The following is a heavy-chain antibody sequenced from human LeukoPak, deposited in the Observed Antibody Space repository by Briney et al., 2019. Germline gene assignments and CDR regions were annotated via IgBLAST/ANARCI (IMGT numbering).Heavy chain of an antibody. J-gene: IGHJ4*02. Sequence: KPGGSLRLSCAASGFIFSSFTMNWVRQAPGKGLEWVSSISSDSESIYYADSVKGRFIISRDNAKNSLFLQMDSLRAEDTALYYCTRGSYGDYGYWGQGTLVTVSS. CDR2: ISSDSESI. CDR3: TRGSYGDYGY. V-gene: IGHV3-21*01. CDR1: GFIFSSFT. D-gene: IGHD4-17*01.